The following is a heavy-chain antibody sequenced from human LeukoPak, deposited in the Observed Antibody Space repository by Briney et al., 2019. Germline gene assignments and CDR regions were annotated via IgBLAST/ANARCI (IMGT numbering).Heavy chain of an antibody. CDR3: AIERNSYGNTVDY. J-gene: IGHJ4*02. CDR2: IYSGGST. Sequence: GGSLRLSCAASGFTVSSNYMSWVRKAPGKGLEWVSVIYSGGSTYYADSVKGRFTISRDNSKNTPYLQMNSLRAEDTAVYYCAIERNSYGNTVDYWGQGTLVTVSS. V-gene: IGHV3-53*01. D-gene: IGHD5-18*01. CDR1: GFTVSSNY.